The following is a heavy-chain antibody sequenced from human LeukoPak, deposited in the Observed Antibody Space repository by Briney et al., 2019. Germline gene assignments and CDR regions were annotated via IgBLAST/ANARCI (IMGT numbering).Heavy chain of an antibody. D-gene: IGHD3-22*01. J-gene: IGHJ4*02. CDR3: ARWNRDYYDSSGYYDLNDY. CDR1: GYTFTGYY. CDR2: INPNSGGT. V-gene: IGHV1-2*06. Sequence: GASVKVSCRASGYTFTGYYMHWVRQAPGQGLEWMGRINPNSGGTNYAQKFQGRVTMTRDTSISTAYMELSRLRSDDTAVYYCARWNRDYYDSSGYYDLNDYWGQGTLVTVSS.